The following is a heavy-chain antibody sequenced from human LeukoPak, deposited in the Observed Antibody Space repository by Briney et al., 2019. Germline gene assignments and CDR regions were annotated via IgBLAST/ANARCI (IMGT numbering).Heavy chain of an antibody. CDR3: ARDREDCTRCYYH. J-gene: IGHJ5*02. CDR1: GYTFTNYG. V-gene: IGHV1-18*01. CDR2: VSTYNTNT. D-gene: IGHD2-2*01. Sequence: GASVKVSCKASGYTFTNYGISWVRQAPGQGLEWIGWVSTYNTNTNCAEKLQGRVTMTTDTSASTAYMELRSLRSDDTAVYYCARDREDCTRCYYHWGQGTLVTVSS.